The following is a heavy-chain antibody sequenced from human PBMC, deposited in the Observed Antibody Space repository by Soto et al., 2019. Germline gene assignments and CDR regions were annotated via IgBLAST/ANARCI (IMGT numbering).Heavy chain of an antibody. V-gene: IGHV1-18*01. CDR1: GYTFTSYG. CDR2: ISAYNGNT. CDR3: ARAGEKLRFLEWLENYYYGMDV. Sequence: GASVKVSCKASGYTFTSYGISWVLQAPGQGLEWMGWISAYNGNTNYAQKLQGRVTMTTDTSTSTAYMELRSLRSDDTAVYYCARAGEKLRFLEWLENYYYGMDVWGQGTTVTVSS. D-gene: IGHD3-3*01. J-gene: IGHJ6*02.